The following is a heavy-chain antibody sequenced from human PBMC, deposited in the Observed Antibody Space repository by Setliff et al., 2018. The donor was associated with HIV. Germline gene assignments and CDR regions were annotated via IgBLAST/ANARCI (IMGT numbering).Heavy chain of an antibody. V-gene: IGHV3-74*01. J-gene: IGHJ4*02. CDR3: ARDFGSGIDY. CDR2: ISSDAITT. D-gene: IGHD1-1*01. CDR1: EVTFSRYW. Sequence: PGGSLRLSCAASEVTFSRYWMVWVRQAPGKGLLWVSRISSDAITTTYADSVKGRFTISRDNAKNTLYLQMNSLRAEDTAVYYCARDFGSGIDYWGQGTLVTVSS.